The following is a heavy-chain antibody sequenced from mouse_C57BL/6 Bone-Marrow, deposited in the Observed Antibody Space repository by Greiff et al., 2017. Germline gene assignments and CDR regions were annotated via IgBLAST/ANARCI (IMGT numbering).Heavy chain of an antibody. CDR1: GFTFSSYT. J-gene: IGHJ1*03. D-gene: IGHD1-1*01. CDR3: SRQVTTVLATKYFDV. CDR2: ISGGGGNT. Sequence: EVQVVESGGGLVKPGGSLKLSCAASGFTFSSYTMSWVRQTPEKRLQWVAAISGGGGNTYYPDSVKGRFTISRDNDKNILYLQRSSLRSEDTAVYYCSRQVTTVLATKYFDVWGTGTTVTVSS. V-gene: IGHV5-9*04.